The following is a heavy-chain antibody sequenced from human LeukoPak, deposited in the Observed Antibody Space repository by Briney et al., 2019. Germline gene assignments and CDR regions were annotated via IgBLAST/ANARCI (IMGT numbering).Heavy chain of an antibody. CDR1: GGSISSGDYC. CDR3: ARHSFRSGYYFDY. V-gene: IGHV4-30-4*08. Sequence: SETLSLTCTVSGGSISSGDYCWSWIRQPPGKGLEWMGYIYYSGTTYYNPSLKSRLTISVDTSKNQFSLKLSSVTAADTAVYYCARHSFRSGYYFDYWGQGTLVTVSS. J-gene: IGHJ4*02. D-gene: IGHD6-25*01. CDR2: IYYSGTT.